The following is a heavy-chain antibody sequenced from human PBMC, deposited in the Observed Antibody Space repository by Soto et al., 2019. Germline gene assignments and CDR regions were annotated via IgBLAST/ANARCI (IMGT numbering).Heavy chain of an antibody. Sequence: GSLRLSCVVSGFTFSSHNMNWVRQAPGKGLERVSYISSSSSSIYYADSVKGRFTISRDNAKKSLYLQMNSLRAEDTAVYYCARDLVAGTYSEADYYFYGVDVWGQGTTVTVSS. J-gene: IGHJ6*02. CDR2: ISSSSSSI. CDR3: ARDLVAGTYSEADYYFYGVDV. V-gene: IGHV3-48*01. CDR1: GFTFSSHN. D-gene: IGHD1-26*01.